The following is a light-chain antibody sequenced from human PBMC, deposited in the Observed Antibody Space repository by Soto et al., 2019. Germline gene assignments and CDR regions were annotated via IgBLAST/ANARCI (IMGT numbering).Light chain of an antibody. Sequence: QSVLTQPPSVSGAPGQRVTISCTGTNSNIGAGFGVHWYQHFPGKAPKLLMYSNTNRPSGVPDRFSGSKSGTSASLAITGLRAEDEADYYCSSYTSTSTRVFGGGTKLTVL. J-gene: IGLJ3*02. V-gene: IGLV1-40*01. CDR2: SNT. CDR3: SSYTSTSTRV. CDR1: NSNIGAGFG.